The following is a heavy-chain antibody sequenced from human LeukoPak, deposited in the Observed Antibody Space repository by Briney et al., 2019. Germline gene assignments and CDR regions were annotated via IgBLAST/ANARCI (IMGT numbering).Heavy chain of an antibody. D-gene: IGHD3-22*01. CDR1: GYTFTDYF. V-gene: IGHV1-8*02. Sequence: ASVMVSCKASGYTFTDYFVHWIRQAPGQGLEWMGWMNPNSGNTGYAQKFQGRVTMTRNTSISTAYMELSSLRSEDTAVYYCARVYAGGYYYDSSGYYNFDYWGQGTLVTVSS. J-gene: IGHJ4*02. CDR3: ARVYAGGYYYDSSGYYNFDY. CDR2: MNPNSGNT.